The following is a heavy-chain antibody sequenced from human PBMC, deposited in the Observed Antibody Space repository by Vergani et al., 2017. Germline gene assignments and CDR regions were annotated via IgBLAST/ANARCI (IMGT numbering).Heavy chain of an antibody. CDR2: IDWNDDQ. CDR3: FYRKTECGTTVFFYPFYYYYYIDV. CDR1: GFSPNTRGVS. V-gene: IGHV2-5*04. J-gene: IGHJ6*03. D-gene: IGHD1-7*01. Sequence: QITLKESGPTLVKLTQPLTLTCTFSGFSPNTRGVSVAWIRQPPGRALDWLALIDWNDDQHYSPSLNNRVTITKDTSKNQVVLTMTNMDYVDTGTYYCFYRKTECGTTVFFYPFYYYYYIDVGRKGTTVTVSS.